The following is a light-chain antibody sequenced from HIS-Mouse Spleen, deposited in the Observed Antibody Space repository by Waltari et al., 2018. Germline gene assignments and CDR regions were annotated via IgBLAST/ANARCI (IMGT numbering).Light chain of an antibody. J-gene: IGLJ1*01. CDR2: EDS. CDR1: ALPKKY. CDR3: QVWDSSSDHYV. Sequence: SYELTQPPSVSVSPGQTARITCSGDALPKKYAYWYQQKSGQAPVLVIYEDSKRPSGIPGRFAGSSSGTMATLTISGVEAGDEADYYCQVWDSSSDHYVFGTGTKVTVL. V-gene: IGLV3-10*01.